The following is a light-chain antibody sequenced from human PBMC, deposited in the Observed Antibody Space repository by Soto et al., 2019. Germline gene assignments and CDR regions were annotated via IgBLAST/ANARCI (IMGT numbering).Light chain of an antibody. Sequence: QSVLTQPPSVSAAPGQKVTIYCSGSSSNIGNNYVSWYQQLPGTAPKLLIYDNNKLPSGISDRFSGSKSGTSATLGITGLQTGDEADYYCGTWDSSLSAVVFGGGTKLTVL. CDR2: DNN. J-gene: IGLJ2*01. CDR1: SSNIGNNY. CDR3: GTWDSSLSAVV. V-gene: IGLV1-51*01.